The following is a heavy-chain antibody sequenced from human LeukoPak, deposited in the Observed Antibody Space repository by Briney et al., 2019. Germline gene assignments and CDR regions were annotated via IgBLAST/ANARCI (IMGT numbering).Heavy chain of an antibody. CDR1: GFDFGSYA. Sequence: GGSLRLSCAASGFDFGSYAMSWVRQAPGKGLEWVSAISGSGGSTYYADSVKGRFTISRDNSKNTLYLQMNSLRAEDTAVYYCAKGRESYCSSTSCYDRWFDPWGQGTLVTVSS. V-gene: IGHV3-23*01. CDR3: AKGRESYCSSTSCYDRWFDP. D-gene: IGHD2-2*01. CDR2: ISGSGGST. J-gene: IGHJ5*02.